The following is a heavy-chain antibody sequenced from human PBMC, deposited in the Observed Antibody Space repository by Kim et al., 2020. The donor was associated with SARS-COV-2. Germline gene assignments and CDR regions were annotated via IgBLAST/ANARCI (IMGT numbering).Heavy chain of an antibody. D-gene: IGHD2-21*02. Sequence: GGSLRLSCAASGFTFSNAWMSWVRQAPGKGLEWVGCIKSKTDGGTTDYAAPVKGRFTISRDDSKNTLYLQMNSLKTADTAGYYCTTEGYCGGDCYSDRNTYTYNWFDPWGQGTLVTVSS. CDR1: GFTFSNAW. CDR3: TTEGYCGGDCYSDRNTYTYNWFDP. V-gene: IGHV3-15*01. J-gene: IGHJ5*02. CDR2: IKSKTDGGTT.